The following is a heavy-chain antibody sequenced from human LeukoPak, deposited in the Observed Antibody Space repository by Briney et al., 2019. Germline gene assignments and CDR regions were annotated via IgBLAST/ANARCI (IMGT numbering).Heavy chain of an antibody. CDR3: SREGGPFCPFGY. J-gene: IGHJ4*02. CDR1: GGSISGTNW. Sequence: SGTLSLTCGVSGGSISGTNWWSWVRQPPGQGLEWIGEISLAGQTNYNPSLNGPVTMSLDKSSNQLSLHLTSVTAADTATYFCSREGGPFCPFGYWGQGTLVIVSS. D-gene: IGHD1-26*01. CDR2: ISLAGQT. V-gene: IGHV4-4*02.